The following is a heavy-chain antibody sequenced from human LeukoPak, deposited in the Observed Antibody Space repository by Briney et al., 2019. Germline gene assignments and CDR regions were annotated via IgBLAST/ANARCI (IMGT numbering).Heavy chain of an antibody. Sequence: SETLSLTCTVSGGSISSYFWSWIRQPPGKGLEWIGYISYSGSTNYNPSLKSRVTISVDTSKNQFSLKLSSVTAADTAVYYCARGSSGYCYGWGQGTLVTVSS. CDR1: GGSISSYF. J-gene: IGHJ4*02. CDR2: ISYSGST. CDR3: ARGSSGYCYG. D-gene: IGHD3-22*01. V-gene: IGHV4-59*01.